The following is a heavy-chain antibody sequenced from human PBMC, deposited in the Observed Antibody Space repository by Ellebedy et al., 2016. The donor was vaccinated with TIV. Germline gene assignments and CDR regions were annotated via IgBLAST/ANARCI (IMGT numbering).Heavy chain of an antibody. CDR3: ARESVGATSGYFDY. Sequence: SETLSLTXTVSGGSISSYYWSWIRQPAGKGLEWIGRIYTSGSTNYNPSLKSRVTMSVDTSKNQFSLKLSSVTAADTAVYYCARESVGATSGYFDYWGQGTLVTVSS. D-gene: IGHD1-26*01. CDR2: IYTSGST. J-gene: IGHJ4*02. V-gene: IGHV4-4*07. CDR1: GGSISSYY.